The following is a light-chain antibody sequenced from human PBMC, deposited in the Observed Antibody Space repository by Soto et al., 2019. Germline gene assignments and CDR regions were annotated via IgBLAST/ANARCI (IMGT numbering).Light chain of an antibody. CDR3: QYYYSRLAFV. J-gene: IGLJ1*01. V-gene: IGLV1-40*01. CDR2: RNI. CDR1: SSNIVADYD. Sequence: QYVLTQPPSVSGAPGHRVTFSCIGSSSNIVADYDVRWYQQLPGTAPKLLIYRNINRPSGVPDRFSGSKSGASAALDITGLQAEDEADDYCQYYYSRLAFVLGTGTKLTVL.